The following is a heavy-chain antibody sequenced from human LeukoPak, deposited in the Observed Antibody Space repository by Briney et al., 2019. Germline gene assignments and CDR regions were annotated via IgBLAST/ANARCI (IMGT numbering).Heavy chain of an antibody. CDR2: IKPDGTTK. CDR3: VRSAFHAGSGNYYDY. J-gene: IGHJ4*02. Sequence: GGSLRLSCAASGFPFSSYSMTWVRQAPGKGLEWVANIKPDGTTKFYVDSVKGRFTISRDNAKNSLYLQMNSLRAEDTAVYYCVRSAFHAGSGNYYDYWGQGTLVTVSS. V-gene: IGHV3-7*01. CDR1: GFPFSSYS. D-gene: IGHD3-22*01.